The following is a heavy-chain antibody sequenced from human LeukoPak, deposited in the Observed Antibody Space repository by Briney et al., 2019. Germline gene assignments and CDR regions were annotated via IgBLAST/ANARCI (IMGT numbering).Heavy chain of an antibody. CDR3: AKDLTYYDVLTGYSH. D-gene: IGHD3-9*01. J-gene: IGHJ4*02. Sequence: GRSLRLSCAASGFTFSSYGMHWVRQAPGKGLEWVAVISYDGSNKYYADSVKGRFTISRDNSKNTLYLQMNSLRAEDTAVYYCAKDLTYYDVLTGYSHWGQGTLVTVSS. V-gene: IGHV3-30*18. CDR1: GFTFSSYG. CDR2: ISYDGSNK.